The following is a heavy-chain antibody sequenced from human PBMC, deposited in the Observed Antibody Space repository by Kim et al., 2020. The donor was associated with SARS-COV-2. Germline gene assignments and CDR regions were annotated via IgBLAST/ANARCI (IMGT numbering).Heavy chain of an antibody. CDR2: ISNDGGIK. J-gene: IGHJ4*02. CDR3: AKDRSATWSLDY. Sequence: RGSLRLSCAASGFIFSNYGMHWVRQAPGKGLEWVTFISNDGGIKYYADSVKGRFTISRDNSKSTLYLQMNSLTPEDTAEYYCAKDRSATWSLDYWGQGTLVTVSS. V-gene: IGHV3-30*18. D-gene: IGHD2-8*02. CDR1: GFIFSNYG.